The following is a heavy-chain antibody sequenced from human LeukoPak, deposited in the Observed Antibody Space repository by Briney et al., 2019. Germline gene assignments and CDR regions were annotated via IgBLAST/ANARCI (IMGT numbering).Heavy chain of an antibody. CDR2: ISNDGSST. V-gene: IGHV3-74*01. CDR1: GFTFSSSW. Sequence: GGSLRLSCAASGFTFSSSWMHWVRQAPGEGLVWGSRISNDGSSTNYADSVKGRCTISRDNAKNTLFLQMNSLRAEDTAVYYCARLAATAGSPYFDYWGQGTLVTVSS. CDR3: ARLAATAGSPYFDY. J-gene: IGHJ4*02. D-gene: IGHD6-25*01.